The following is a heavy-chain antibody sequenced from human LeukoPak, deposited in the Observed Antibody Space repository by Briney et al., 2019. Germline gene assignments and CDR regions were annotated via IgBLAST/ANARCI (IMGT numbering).Heavy chain of an antibody. CDR1: GFDFRNYY. J-gene: IGHJ4*02. CDR3: TRDEGATVATYRFDF. V-gene: IGHV3-7*01. D-gene: IGHD4-23*01. Sequence: GGSVRLSCEASGFDFRNYYMSWVRQVPGKGLEWLANIKYDGTYTNYKDSVKGRLTLSRDNAKNSVYLQMNSLRAEDTAVYYCTRDEGATVATYRFDFWGRGTLVTVSS. CDR2: IKYDGTYT.